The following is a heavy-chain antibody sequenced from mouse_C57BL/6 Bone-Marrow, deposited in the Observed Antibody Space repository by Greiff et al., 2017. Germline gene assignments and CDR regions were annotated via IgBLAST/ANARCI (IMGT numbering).Heavy chain of an antibody. Sequence: EVKLVESGGGLVQPGESLKLSCESNEYEFPSHDMSWVRKTPEKRLELVAAINSDGGSTYYPDTMERRFIISSDNTKKALYLQMSSLRSEDTALYYCARQLRLRAYFDYWGQGTTLTVSS. J-gene: IGHJ2*01. CDR2: INSDGGST. CDR3: ARQLRLRAYFDY. D-gene: IGHD3-2*02. CDR1: EYEFPSHD. V-gene: IGHV5-2*01.